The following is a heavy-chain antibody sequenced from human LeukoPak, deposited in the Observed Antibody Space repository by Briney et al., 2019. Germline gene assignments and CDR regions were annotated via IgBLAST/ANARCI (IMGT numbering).Heavy chain of an antibody. Sequence: ASVKVSCKASGYTFTGYYMHWVRQAPGQGLEWMGWINPNSGGTNYAQKFQGRVTMTRDTSISTAYMELSGLRSDDTAVYYCARDYTAAPTPDYWGQGTLVTVSS. CDR3: ARDYTAAPTPDY. CDR1: GYTFTGYY. J-gene: IGHJ4*02. CDR2: INPNSGGT. D-gene: IGHD6-13*01. V-gene: IGHV1-2*02.